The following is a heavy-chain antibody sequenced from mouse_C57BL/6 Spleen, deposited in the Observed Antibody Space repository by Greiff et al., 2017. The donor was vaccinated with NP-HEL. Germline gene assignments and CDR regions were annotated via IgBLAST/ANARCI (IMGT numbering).Heavy chain of an antibody. Sequence: QVQLQQPGAELVRPGSSVKLSCKASGYTFTSYWMHWVKQRPIQGLEWIGNIDPSDSETHYNQKFKDKATLTVDKSSSTAYMQLSSLTSEDSAVYYCARRVITTVVLDYWGQGTTLTVSS. V-gene: IGHV1-52*01. D-gene: IGHD1-1*01. CDR3: ARRVITTVVLDY. J-gene: IGHJ2*01. CDR2: IDPSDSET. CDR1: GYTFTSYW.